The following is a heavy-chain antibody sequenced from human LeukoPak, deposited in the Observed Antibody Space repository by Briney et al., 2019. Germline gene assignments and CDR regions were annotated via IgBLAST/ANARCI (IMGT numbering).Heavy chain of an antibody. D-gene: IGHD6-13*01. CDR2: INTNSGGT. J-gene: IGHJ5*02. CDR1: GYTFTGYY. CDR3: ARDGSSSWYLGFNWCVP. Sequence: SVKVSCKASGYTFTGYYMHWVRQAPGQGLEWMGWINTNSGGTNYAQKVQGSVTMTRDTSICTAYMELSRLRSDDTAVYYCARDGSSSWYLGFNWCVPCGQGTLVTVSS. V-gene: IGHV1-2*02.